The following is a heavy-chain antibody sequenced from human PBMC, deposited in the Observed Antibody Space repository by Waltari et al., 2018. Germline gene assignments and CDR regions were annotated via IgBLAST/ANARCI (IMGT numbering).Heavy chain of an antibody. Sequence: EVQLMESGGDLVQPGGSLRLSCVVAGFTFNTFWMNWGRQAPGKGLVWVSRINNEGTYTTYADSVQGRFTISRDNAKNTLYLQMNSLRVEDTAVYYCGGGGLDGAAYWGQGTLVNVSS. V-gene: IGHV3-74*01. CDR2: INNEGTYT. CDR1: GFTFNTFW. D-gene: IGHD3-16*01. CDR3: GGGGLDGAAY. J-gene: IGHJ4*02.